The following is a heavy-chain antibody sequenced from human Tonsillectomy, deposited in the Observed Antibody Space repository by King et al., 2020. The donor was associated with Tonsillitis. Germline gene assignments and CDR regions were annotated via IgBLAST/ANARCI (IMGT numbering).Heavy chain of an antibody. CDR2: IFSNDEK. J-gene: IGHJ2*01. D-gene: IGHD3-9*01. CDR1: GFSLSNARMG. V-gene: IGHV2-26*01. Sequence: FTLKESGPVLVKPPETLTLTCTVSGFSLSNARMGVSWIRQPPGKALEWLAHIFSNDEKSYSTSLKSRLTISKDTSKSQVVLTMTNMDPVDTATYYCARINYDILTGTNWYFDLWGRGTLVTVSS. CDR3: ARINYDILTGTNWYFDL.